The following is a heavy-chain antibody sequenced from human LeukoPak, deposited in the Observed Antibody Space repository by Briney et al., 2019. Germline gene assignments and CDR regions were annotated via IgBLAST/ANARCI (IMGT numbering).Heavy chain of an antibody. CDR2: ISGSGGST. Sequence: GGPLRLSCAASGFTFSSYAMSWVRQAPGKGLEWVSAISGSGGSTYYADSVKGRFTISRDNSKNTLYLQMNSLRAEDTAVYYCAKVEDIVVAPAAAFDYWGQGTLVTVSS. CDR3: AKVEDIVVAPAAAFDY. J-gene: IGHJ4*02. D-gene: IGHD2-2*01. V-gene: IGHV3-23*01. CDR1: GFTFSSYA.